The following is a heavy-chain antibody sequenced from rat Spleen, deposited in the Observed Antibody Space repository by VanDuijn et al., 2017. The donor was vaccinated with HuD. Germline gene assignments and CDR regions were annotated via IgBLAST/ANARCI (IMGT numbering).Heavy chain of an antibody. Sequence: EVQLVESGGGLVQPGRSLKLSCAASGFTFSDYYMAWVRQAPKKGLEWVTTISYDGSGIYYRDSVKGRFTISRDNAQSTLYLQMDSLRSEDTASYSCARKYYGYTDWGQGTLVTVSS. CDR1: GFTFSDYY. CDR2: ISYDGSGI. D-gene: IGHD1-9*01. J-gene: IGHJ3*01. CDR3: ARKYYGYTD. V-gene: IGHV5-7*01.